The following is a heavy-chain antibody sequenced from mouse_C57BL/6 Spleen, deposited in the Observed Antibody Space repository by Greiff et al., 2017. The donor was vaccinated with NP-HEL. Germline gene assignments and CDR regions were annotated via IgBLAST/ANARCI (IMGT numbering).Heavy chain of an antibody. J-gene: IGHJ4*01. CDR1: GFTFSDYG. CDR3: AGGAGAMDY. Sequence: EVMLVESGGGLVKPGGSLKLSCAASGFTFSDYGMHWVRQAPEKGLEWVAYISSGSSTIYYADKVKGRFTISRDNAKNTLFLQMTSLRSEDTAMYYCAGGAGAMDYWGQGTSVTVSS. CDR2: ISSGSSTI. V-gene: IGHV5-17*01.